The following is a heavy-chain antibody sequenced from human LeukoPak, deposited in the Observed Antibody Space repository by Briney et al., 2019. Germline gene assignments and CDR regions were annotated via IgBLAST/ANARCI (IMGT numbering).Heavy chain of an antibody. CDR2: IWYDGSKK. Sequence: PGGSLRLSCAASGFTFSSNGMHWVRQAPGKGLEWVAVIWYDGSKKYYADSVKGRFTISRDNSKNTLDLQMDSLRAEDTAVYYCTTRGGSFSIFDYWGQGTLVTVSS. CDR3: TTRGGSFSIFDY. J-gene: IGHJ4*02. D-gene: IGHD1-26*01. CDR1: GFTFSSNG. V-gene: IGHV3-33*01.